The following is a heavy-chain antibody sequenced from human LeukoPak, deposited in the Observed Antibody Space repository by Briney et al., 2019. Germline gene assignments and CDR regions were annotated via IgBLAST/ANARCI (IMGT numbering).Heavy chain of an antibody. Sequence: SETLSLTCTVSGGSISSYYWSWIRQPAGKGLEWIGRIYTSGSTNYNPSLKSRVTISVDKSKNQFSLKLSSVTAADTAVYYCAKGGGTSPIGGYYYYYYYMDVWGKGTTVTVSS. V-gene: IGHV4-4*07. J-gene: IGHJ6*03. CDR3: AKGGGTSPIGGYYYYYYYMDV. D-gene: IGHD2-2*01. CDR2: IYTSGST. CDR1: GGSISSYY.